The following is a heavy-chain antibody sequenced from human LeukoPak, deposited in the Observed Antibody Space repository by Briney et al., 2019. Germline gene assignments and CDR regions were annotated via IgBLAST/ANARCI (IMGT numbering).Heavy chain of an antibody. CDR1: GGTFSSYA. D-gene: IGHD1-26*01. V-gene: IGHV1-69*05. J-gene: IGHJ4*02. CDR3: ARDRREATDY. Sequence: GASVKVSCKASGGTFSSYAISWVRQAPGQGLEWMGGIIPIFGTANYAQKFQGRVTMTRDTSTSTVYMELSSLRSEDTAVYYCARDRREATDYWGQGTLVTVSS. CDR2: IIPIFGTA.